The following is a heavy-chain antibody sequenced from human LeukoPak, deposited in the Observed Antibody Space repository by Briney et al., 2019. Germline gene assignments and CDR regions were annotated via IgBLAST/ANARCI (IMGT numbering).Heavy chain of an antibody. J-gene: IGHJ4*02. Sequence: SETLSLTCTVSGGSISSGDYYWRWIRQPPGKGLEWIGYIYYSGSTYYNPSLKSRVTISVDTSKNRFSLKLSSVTAADTAVYYCATRRSTVWWLIDYWGQGTLVTVSS. D-gene: IGHD5-12*01. V-gene: IGHV4-30-4*08. CDR2: IYYSGST. CDR3: ATRRSTVWWLIDY. CDR1: GGSISSGDYY.